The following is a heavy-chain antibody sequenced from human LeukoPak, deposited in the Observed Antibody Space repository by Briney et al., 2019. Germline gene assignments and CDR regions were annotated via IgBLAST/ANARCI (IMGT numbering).Heavy chain of an antibody. J-gene: IGHJ4*02. CDR2: IYSGGST. D-gene: IGHD2-15*01. V-gene: IGHV3-53*01. Sequence: GGSLRLSYAASGFTVSRNYMSGARQAPGKGLEWVSVIYSGGSTYYADSVKGRFTISRDNSKNTLSLQMNSLRAEDTAVYYCAGGLRYCSGGSCYPKYYFDYWGQGTLVTVSS. CDR3: AGGLRYCSGGSCYPKYYFDY. CDR1: GFTVSRNY.